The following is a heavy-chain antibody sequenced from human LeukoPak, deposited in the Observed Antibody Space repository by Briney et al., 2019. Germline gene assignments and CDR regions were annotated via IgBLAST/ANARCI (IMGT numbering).Heavy chain of an antibody. Sequence: SQTLSLTCTVSGGSISSGSYYWSWIRQPAGKGLEWIGRIYTSGSTNYNPSLKSRVTISVDTSKNQFSLKLSSVTAADTAVYYCARTAPGRIQLWSSQFDYWGQGTLVTVSS. CDR1: GGSISSGSYY. CDR2: IYTSGST. CDR3: ARTAPGRIQLWSSQFDY. D-gene: IGHD5-18*01. J-gene: IGHJ4*02. V-gene: IGHV4-61*02.